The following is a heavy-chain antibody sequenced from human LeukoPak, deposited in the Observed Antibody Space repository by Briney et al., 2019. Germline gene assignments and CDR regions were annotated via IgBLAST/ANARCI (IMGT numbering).Heavy chain of an antibody. CDR1: GFTFSSYA. D-gene: IGHD2-2*01. CDR2: ISGSGGST. J-gene: IGHJ4*02. V-gene: IGHV3-23*01. Sequence: GGSLRLSCAASGFTFSSYAMSWVRQAPGKGLEWVSAISGSGGSTYYADSVKGRFTNSRDNSKNTLYLQMNSLRAEDTAVYYCAKGPYCSSTSCYFLRSGYIDYWGQGTLVTVSS. CDR3: AKGPYCSSTSCYFLRSGYIDY.